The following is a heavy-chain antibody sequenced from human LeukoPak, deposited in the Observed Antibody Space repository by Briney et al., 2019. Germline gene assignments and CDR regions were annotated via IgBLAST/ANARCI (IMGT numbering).Heavy chain of an antibody. D-gene: IGHD6-6*01. J-gene: IGHJ5*02. Sequence: GGSLRLSCAASGFTFSSYSMTWVRQAPGKGLEWVSSISSSSSYIYYADSVKGRFTISRDNAKNSLYLQMNSLRAEDTAVYYCARRWYSSSAAGVYWFDPWGQGTLVTVSS. CDR1: GFTFSSYS. CDR3: ARRWYSSSAAGVYWFDP. CDR2: ISSSSSYI. V-gene: IGHV3-21*01.